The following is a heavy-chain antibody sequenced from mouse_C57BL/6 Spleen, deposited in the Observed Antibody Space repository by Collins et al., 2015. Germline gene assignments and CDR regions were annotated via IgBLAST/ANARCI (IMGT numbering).Heavy chain of an antibody. J-gene: IGHJ2*01. CDR2: ISSGSSTI. CDR3: ASYGLGYGDY. CDR1: GFTFSDYG. D-gene: IGHD1-1*02. Sequence: EVQLVESGGGLVKPGGSLKLSCAASGFTFSDYGMHWVRQAPEKGLEWVAYISSGSSTIYYADTVKGRFTISRDNAKNTLFLQMTSLRSEDTAMYYCASYGLGYGDYWGQGTTLTVSS. V-gene: IGHV5-17*01.